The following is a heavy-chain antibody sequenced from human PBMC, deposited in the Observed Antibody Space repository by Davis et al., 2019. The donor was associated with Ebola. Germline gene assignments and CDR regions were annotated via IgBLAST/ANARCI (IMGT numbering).Heavy chain of an antibody. CDR1: GFSFSSYS. Sequence: GESLKISCAASGFSFSSYSMNWVRQAPGKGLEWVSYISSSGSTIYYADSVKGRFTISRDNAKNSLYLQMNSLRAEDTAVYYCARGLYPDTAMGLDYWGQGTLVTVSS. CDR2: ISSSGSTI. V-gene: IGHV3-48*04. CDR3: ARGLYPDTAMGLDY. J-gene: IGHJ4*02. D-gene: IGHD5-18*01.